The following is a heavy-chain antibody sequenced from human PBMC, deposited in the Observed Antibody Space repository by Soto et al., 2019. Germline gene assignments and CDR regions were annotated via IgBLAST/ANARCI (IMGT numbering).Heavy chain of an antibody. V-gene: IGHV3-74*01. CDR3: ARVSYDFWSGSAQRYDY. CDR1: GFTFSSYW. D-gene: IGHD3-3*01. Sequence: GGSLRLSCAASGFTFSSYWMHWVRQAPGKGLVWVSRINSDGSSTSYADSVKGRFTISRDNAKNTLYLQMNSLRAEDTAVYYCARVSYDFWSGSAQRYDYWGQGTLVTVSS. CDR2: INSDGSST. J-gene: IGHJ4*02.